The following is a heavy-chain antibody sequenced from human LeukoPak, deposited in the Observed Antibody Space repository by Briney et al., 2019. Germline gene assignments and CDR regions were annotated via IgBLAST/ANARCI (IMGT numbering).Heavy chain of an antibody. Sequence: GGSLRPSCAASGFTFRSYTMNWVRQAPGKGLEWVSYISSSSKTIYYADSVKGRFTISRDSAENLLYLQMNSLRDEDTAVYFCARGPLGELSPDTFDFWGQGTMVTVSS. CDR3: ARGPLGELSPDTFDF. V-gene: IGHV3-48*02. CDR1: GFTFRSYT. CDR2: ISSSSKTI. D-gene: IGHD3-16*02. J-gene: IGHJ3*01.